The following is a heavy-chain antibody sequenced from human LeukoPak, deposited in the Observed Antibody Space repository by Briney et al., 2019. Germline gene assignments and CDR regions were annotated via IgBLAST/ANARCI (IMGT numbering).Heavy chain of an antibody. CDR2: IRYDGSNK. Sequence: GSLRLSCAASGFTFSSYGMHWVRQAPGKGLEWVAFIRYDGSNKYYADSVKGRFTISRDNSKNTLYLQMNSLRAEDTAVYYCASPLAAAGTLYWGQGTLVTVSS. V-gene: IGHV3-30*02. CDR3: ASPLAAAGTLY. CDR1: GFTFSSYG. D-gene: IGHD6-13*01. J-gene: IGHJ4*02.